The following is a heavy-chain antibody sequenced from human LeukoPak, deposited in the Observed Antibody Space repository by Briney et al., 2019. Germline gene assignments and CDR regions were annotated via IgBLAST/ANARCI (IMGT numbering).Heavy chain of an antibody. CDR3: ARGVGHPSIYYYYGMDV. CDR1: GGSFSGYY. Sequence: SQTLSLTCAVYGGSFSGYYWRWIRQPPGKGLEWIGEINHSVSTNYNPSLKSRVTISVDTSKNQFSLKLSSVTAADTAVYYCARGVGHPSIYYYYGMDVWGQGTTVTVFS. V-gene: IGHV4-34*01. J-gene: IGHJ6*02. CDR2: INHSVST.